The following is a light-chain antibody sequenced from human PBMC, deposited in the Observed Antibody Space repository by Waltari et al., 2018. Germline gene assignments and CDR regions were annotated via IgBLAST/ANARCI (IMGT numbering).Light chain of an antibody. Sequence: QAVLTQPSSLSASPGASASPTCPLRSGINVGTYRISWYQQKPGSPPQYLLRYKSDSDKQQGSGVPSRFSGSKDASANAGILLISGLQSEDEADYYCMIWHSSAVVFGGGTKLTVL. CDR1: SGINVGTYR. J-gene: IGLJ2*01. CDR2: YKSDSDK. CDR3: MIWHSSAVV. V-gene: IGLV5-45*03.